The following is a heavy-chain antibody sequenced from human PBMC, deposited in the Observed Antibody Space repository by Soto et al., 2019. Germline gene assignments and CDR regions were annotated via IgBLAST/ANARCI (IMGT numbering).Heavy chain of an antibody. CDR3: VGVSEAVYDFDY. Sequence: EVQLVESGGGLVQPGGSLRLSCAASGFTFSDHYMDWVRQAPGKGLEWVARIRKKVNSYTTEYAASVKGSFTIAREDSEKSRYLQINTLKTDDSGLYYGVGVSEAVYDFDYWGQGTLVTVSS. D-gene: IGHD3-16*01. J-gene: IGHJ4*02. CDR1: GFTFSDHY. CDR2: IRKKVNSYTT. V-gene: IGHV3-72*01.